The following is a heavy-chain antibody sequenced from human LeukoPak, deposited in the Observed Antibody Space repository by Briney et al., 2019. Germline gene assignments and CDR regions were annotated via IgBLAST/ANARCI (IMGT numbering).Heavy chain of an antibody. CDR3: ARDLQQRLPPFGMDV. J-gene: IGHJ6*04. CDR2: ISFDGNNK. Sequence: GGSLRLSCAASGFTFSYVMHWVRQAPGKGLEWVAVISFDGNNKYHADSVKGRFTISRDNSKNTLYLQLNSLRTEDTAVYYCARDLQQRLPPFGMDVWGRGTTVTVSS. CDR1: GFTFSYV. D-gene: IGHD6-25*01. V-gene: IGHV3-30*03.